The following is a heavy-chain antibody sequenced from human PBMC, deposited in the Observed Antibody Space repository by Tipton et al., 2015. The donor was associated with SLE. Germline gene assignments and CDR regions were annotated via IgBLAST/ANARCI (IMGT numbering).Heavy chain of an antibody. V-gene: IGHV4-59*01. D-gene: IGHD6-13*01. CDR2: IYTSGST. CDR3: AREGQGIAAHYYYYGMDV. CDR1: GGSISSYY. J-gene: IGHJ6*02. Sequence: TLSLTCTVSGGSISSYYWSWIRQPPGKGLEWIGYIYTSGSTNYNPSLKSRVTISVDTSKNQFSLKLSSVTAADTAVYYCAREGQGIAAHYYYYGMDVWGQGTTVTVSS.